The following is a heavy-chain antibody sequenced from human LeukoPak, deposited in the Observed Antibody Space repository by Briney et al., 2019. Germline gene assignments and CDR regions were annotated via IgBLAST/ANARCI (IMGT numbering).Heavy chain of an antibody. CDR2: IYYSGST. CDR3: ARTNYYDSSGYRYYYYYYYMDV. D-gene: IGHD3-22*01. Sequence: SETLSLTCTVSGGSISSHDWSWIRQPPGKGLEWVGNIYYSGSTNYSPSLKSRLTISVDTSTNQFSLKLSSVTAEDTAVYYCARTNYYDSSGYRYYYYYYYMDVWGKATTVTVSS. CDR1: GGSISSHD. V-gene: IGHV4-59*11. J-gene: IGHJ6*03.